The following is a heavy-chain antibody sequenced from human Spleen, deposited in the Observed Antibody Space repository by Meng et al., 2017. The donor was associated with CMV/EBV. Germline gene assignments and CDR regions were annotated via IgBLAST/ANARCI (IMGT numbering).Heavy chain of an antibody. J-gene: IGHJ4*02. CDR3: ARGRWCYYYDY. CDR1: GFTFSSYW. D-gene: IGHD3-22*01. CDR2: INSDGTDT. V-gene: IGHV3-74*01. Sequence: GGSLRLTCAASGFTFSSYWMHWVRQVPGRGLVWVSHINSDGTDTNYADFVKGRFTISRDNAKNTLYLQMTGLSAEDAAVYHCARGRWCYYYDYWGQGTVVTVSS.